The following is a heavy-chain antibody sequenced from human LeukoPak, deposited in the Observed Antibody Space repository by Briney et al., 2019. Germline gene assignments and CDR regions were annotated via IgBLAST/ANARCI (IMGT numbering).Heavy chain of an antibody. CDR1: GFTFSSYS. Sequence: GRSLRLSCAASGFTFSSYSMNWVRQAPGKGLEWVSSISSSSSYIYYADSVKGRFTISRDNAKNSLYLQMNSLRAEDTAVYYCARYVLLWFGEQGYGMDVWGQGTTVTVSS. J-gene: IGHJ6*02. CDR2: ISSSSSYI. V-gene: IGHV3-21*01. CDR3: ARYVLLWFGEQGYGMDV. D-gene: IGHD3-10*01.